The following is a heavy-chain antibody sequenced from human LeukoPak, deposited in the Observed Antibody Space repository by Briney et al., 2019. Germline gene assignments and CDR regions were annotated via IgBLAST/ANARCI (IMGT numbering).Heavy chain of an antibody. CDR3: ARDSSSAGSGWYFDY. J-gene: IGHJ4*02. CDR2: INPSGGST. CDR1: VYTFTSYY. V-gene: IGHV1-46*01. D-gene: IGHD6-19*01. Sequence: ASVKVSCKASVYTFTSYYMHWVRQAPGQGREWMGIINPSGGSTSYAQKFQGRVTMTRDTSTSTVYMELSSLRSEDTAVYYCARDSSSAGSGWYFDYWGQGTLVTVSS.